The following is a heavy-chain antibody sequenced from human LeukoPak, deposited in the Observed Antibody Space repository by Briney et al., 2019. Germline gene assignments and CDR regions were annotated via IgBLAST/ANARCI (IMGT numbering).Heavy chain of an antibody. CDR1: GGSISSSSYY. CDR3: ARVRSTSWCDY. CDR2: IYYSGST. V-gene: IGHV4-39*07. D-gene: IGHD2-2*01. J-gene: IGHJ4*02. Sequence: SETLSLTCTVSGGSISSSSYYWGWLRQPPGKGLEWIGSIYYSGSTYYNPSLKSRVTISVDTSKNQFSLKLSSVTAADTAVYYCARVRSTSWCDYWGQGTLVTVSS.